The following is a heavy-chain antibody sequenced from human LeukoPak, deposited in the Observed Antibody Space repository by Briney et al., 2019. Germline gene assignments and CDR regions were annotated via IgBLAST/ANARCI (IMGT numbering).Heavy chain of an antibody. CDR2: IGGSGVTT. D-gene: IGHD6-13*01. V-gene: IGHV3-23*01. J-gene: IGHJ4*02. Sequence: SGGSLRLSCEASGFTFSSYAMNWVRQAPGKGLEWVSTIGGSGVTTYYADSVKGRFTISRDNSKNTLHLQMNSLRAEDTAVYYCGKQLAAGGTHYWGQGTLVTVSS. CDR1: GFTFSSYA. CDR3: GKQLAAGGTHY.